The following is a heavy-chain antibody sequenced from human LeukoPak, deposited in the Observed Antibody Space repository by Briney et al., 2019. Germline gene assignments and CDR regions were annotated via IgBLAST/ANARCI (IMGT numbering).Heavy chain of an antibody. Sequence: PGGSLRLSCAASGFTVNSNYMSWVRQAPGKGLECVSVIYSGGSTYYADSVKGRFTISRDNSKNTLYLQMNSLRAEDTAVYYCARTPNWGSEYYFDHWGQGTLVTVSS. CDR1: GFTVNSNY. J-gene: IGHJ4*02. CDR2: IYSGGST. D-gene: IGHD7-27*01. CDR3: ARTPNWGSEYYFDH. V-gene: IGHV3-53*01.